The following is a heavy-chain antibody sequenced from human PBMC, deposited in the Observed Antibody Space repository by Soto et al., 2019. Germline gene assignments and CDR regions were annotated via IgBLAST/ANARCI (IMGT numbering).Heavy chain of an antibody. V-gene: IGHV4-61*01. Sequence: ATLSLPCTFSGGSVSSSNYYWSWIRQPPGKGLEWLGYIYYSGSASYNPSLKSRITVSVDTSKNQFSLKLSSVTAADTAVYYCARERTGDPTFFDYWGQGTLVTVSS. CDR2: IYYSGSA. J-gene: IGHJ4*02. CDR1: GGSVSSSNYY. CDR3: ARERTGDPTFFDY. D-gene: IGHD1-1*01.